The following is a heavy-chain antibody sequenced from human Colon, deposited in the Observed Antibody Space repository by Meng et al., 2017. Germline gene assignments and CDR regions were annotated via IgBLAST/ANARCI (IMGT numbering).Heavy chain of an antibody. CDR2: IFKSGST. Sequence: QMHLHCSAPGRFHPSQTLSLTLVVPGGSMSSCDYYWTWIRQHPGKGLEWIGYIFKSGSTYYNPSLKSRVTISTDTSKNQFSLKLNSVTAADTAVYYCARQVAATFSGLAFDSWGQGTLVTVSS. D-gene: IGHD2-15*01. V-gene: IGHV4-31*11. J-gene: IGHJ4*02. CDR1: GGSMSSCDYY. CDR3: ARQVAATFSGLAFDS.